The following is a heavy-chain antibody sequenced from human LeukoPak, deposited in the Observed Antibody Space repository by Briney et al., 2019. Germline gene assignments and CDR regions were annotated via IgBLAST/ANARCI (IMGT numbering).Heavy chain of an antibody. D-gene: IGHD3-3*01. CDR3: ASNRGYYDFWSGSYYYYYMDV. CDR2: IYYSGST. V-gene: IGHV4-59*11. J-gene: IGHJ6*03. Sequence: SETLSLTCTVSGGSISSHYWSWIRQPPGKGLEWIGYIYYSGSTNYNPSLKSRVTISVDTYKNKFYLKLSSVTAADTDVYYCASNRGYYDFWSGSYYYYYMDVWGKGTTVTVSS. CDR1: GGSISSHY.